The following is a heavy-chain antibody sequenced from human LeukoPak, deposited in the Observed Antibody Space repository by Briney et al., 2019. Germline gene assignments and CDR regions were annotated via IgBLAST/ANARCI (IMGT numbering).Heavy chain of an antibody. D-gene: IGHD3-10*01. J-gene: IGHJ4*02. CDR1: GYTFTSYY. Sequence: GASVKVSCKASGYTFTSYYMHWVRQAPGQGLEWMGIINPSGGSTSYAQKFQGRVTMTRDTSISTAYMELSRLRSDDTAVYYCARGLMVRSSPRGYFDYWGQGTLVTVSS. CDR2: INPSGGST. CDR3: ARGLMVRSSPRGYFDY. V-gene: IGHV1-46*01.